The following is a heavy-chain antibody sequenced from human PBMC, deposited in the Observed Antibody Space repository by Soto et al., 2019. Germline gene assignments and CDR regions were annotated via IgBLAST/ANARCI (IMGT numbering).Heavy chain of an antibody. CDR2: IIPIFGTA. J-gene: IGHJ5*02. CDR3: ARGKSSSWHKGYNWFDP. V-gene: IGHV1-69*01. D-gene: IGHD6-13*01. Sequence: QVQLVQSGAEVKKPGSSVKVSCKASGGTFSSYAISWVRQAPGQGLEWMGGIIPIFGTANYAQKFQSRVTITADESTSTAYMELSSLRSEDTAVYYCARGKSSSWHKGYNWFDPWGQGTLVTVSS. CDR1: GGTFSSYA.